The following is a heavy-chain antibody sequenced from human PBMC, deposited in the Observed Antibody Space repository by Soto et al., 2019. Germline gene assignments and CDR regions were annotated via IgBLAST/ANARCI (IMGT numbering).Heavy chain of an antibody. Sequence: QVQLVQSGAEVKKPGSSVKVSCKASGGTFSSYAITWVRQAPGQGLEWMGGIIPIFGTANYAQKFQGRVTITADESRGTADMGLSSLRSEDTAVYYCARDGGPSSGYYPYWFDPWGQGTLVTVSS. CDR1: GGTFSSYA. V-gene: IGHV1-69*12. D-gene: IGHD3-22*01. CDR2: IIPIFGTA. CDR3: ARDGGPSSGYYPYWFDP. J-gene: IGHJ5*02.